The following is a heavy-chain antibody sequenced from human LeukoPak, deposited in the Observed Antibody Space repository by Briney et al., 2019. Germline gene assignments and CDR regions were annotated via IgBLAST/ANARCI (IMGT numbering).Heavy chain of an antibody. CDR1: SGSISSYY. Sequence: SETLSLTCTVSSGSISSYYWSWIRQPPGKGLEWIGYISYSGSTNYNPSLKSRVTMSVDTSKNQFSLKLSSVTAVDTAVHYCARGGSVTTDSDFDFWGQGTLVTVSS. CDR2: ISYSGST. V-gene: IGHV4-59*08. CDR3: ARGGSVTTDSDFDF. D-gene: IGHD4-17*01. J-gene: IGHJ4*02.